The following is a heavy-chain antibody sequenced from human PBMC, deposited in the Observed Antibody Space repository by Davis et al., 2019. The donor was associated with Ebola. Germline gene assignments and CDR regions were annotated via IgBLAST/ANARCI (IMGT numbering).Heavy chain of an antibody. CDR1: DFNFRSYG. Sequence: SLRLSCAASDFNFRSYGMHWVRPAPDKLLEWVAVIWYDGSRKYYGDSVNGRFTISRDNSNNLLYLQMNSLRAEDTAVYYCAIPDCSGANCYSVYIKNWGQGTLVTVSS. D-gene: IGHD2-15*01. CDR3: AIPDCSGANCYSVYIKN. V-gene: IGHV3-33*01. J-gene: IGHJ4*02. CDR2: IWYDGSRK.